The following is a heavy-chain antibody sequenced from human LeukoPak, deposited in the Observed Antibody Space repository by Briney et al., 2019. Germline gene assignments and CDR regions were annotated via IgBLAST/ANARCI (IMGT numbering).Heavy chain of an antibody. CDR1: GFTFDDYA. V-gene: IGHV3-9*01. CDR2: ISWNSGSI. D-gene: IGHD6-13*01. Sequence: GGSLRLSCAASGFTFDDYAMHWVRQAPGKGLEWVSGISWNSGSIGYADSVKGRFTISRDNAKNSLYLQMNSLRAEDTAVYYCARDGGYSSSWTGNAFDIWGQGTMVTVSS. CDR3: ARDGGYSSSWTGNAFDI. J-gene: IGHJ3*02.